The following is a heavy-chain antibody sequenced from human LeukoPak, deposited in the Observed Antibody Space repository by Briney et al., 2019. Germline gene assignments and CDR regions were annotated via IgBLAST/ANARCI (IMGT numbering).Heavy chain of an antibody. J-gene: IGHJ3*02. Sequence: ASVKVSCKASGYTFISYAMHWVRQAPGQRLEWMGWINAGNGNTKYSQKFQGRVTITRDTSASTAYMELSSLRSEDTAVYYCARVITVRGVMGAFDIWGQGTMVTVSS. V-gene: IGHV1-3*01. CDR3: ARVITVRGVMGAFDI. D-gene: IGHD3-10*01. CDR2: INAGNGNT. CDR1: GYTFISYA.